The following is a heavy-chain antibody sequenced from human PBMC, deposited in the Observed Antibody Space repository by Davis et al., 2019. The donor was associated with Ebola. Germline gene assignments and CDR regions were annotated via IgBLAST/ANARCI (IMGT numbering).Heavy chain of an antibody. D-gene: IGHD2-15*01. J-gene: IGHJ4*02. CDR1: GFTFSSYA. V-gene: IGHV3-23*01. CDR2: ISGSGGST. Sequence: PGGSLRLSCAASGFTFSSYAMSWVRQAPGKGLEWVSAISGSGGSTYYADSVKGRFTISRDNAKNSLYLQMNSLRAEDTAVYYCAGPAVVVAASGYWGQGTLVTVSS. CDR3: AGPAVVVAASGY.